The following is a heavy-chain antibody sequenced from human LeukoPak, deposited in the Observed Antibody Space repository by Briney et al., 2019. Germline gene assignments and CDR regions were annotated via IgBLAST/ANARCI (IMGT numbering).Heavy chain of an antibody. Sequence: VGSLRLSCAASGFTFSSYAMSWVRQAPGKGLEWVSAISGSGGSTYYADSVKGRFTISRDNSKNTLYLQMNSLRAEDTAVYYCAKEYTSGWFYYYYYMDVWGKGTTVTVSS. CDR2: ISGSGGST. V-gene: IGHV3-23*01. D-gene: IGHD6-19*01. CDR1: GFTFSSYA. CDR3: AKEYTSGWFYYYYYMDV. J-gene: IGHJ6*03.